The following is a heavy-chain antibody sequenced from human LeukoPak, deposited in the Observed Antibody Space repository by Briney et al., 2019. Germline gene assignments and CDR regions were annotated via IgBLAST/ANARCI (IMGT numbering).Heavy chain of an antibody. CDR2: ISGSGHNT. Sequence: GGSLRLSCAASGFTFSNYGMNWVRQAPGKGLEWVSAISGSGHNTYYADSVKGRFTISRDNSKNTLYLQMNSLRAKDTAVYYCAKVRNPEYWGQGTLVTVSS. J-gene: IGHJ4*02. CDR3: AKVRNPEY. V-gene: IGHV3-23*01. D-gene: IGHD1-14*01. CDR1: GFTFSNYG.